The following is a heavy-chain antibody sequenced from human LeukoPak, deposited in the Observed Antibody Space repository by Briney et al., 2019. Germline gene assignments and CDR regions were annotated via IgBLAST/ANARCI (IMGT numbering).Heavy chain of an antibody. Sequence: GGSLRLSCAASGFTFSSYSMNWVRQAPGKGLEWVSYISSSSSIIYYADSVKGRFTISRDNAKNSLYLQMNSLRAEDTAVYYCARGLWKWELQQGGGMDVWGQGTTATVSS. CDR1: GFTFSSYS. V-gene: IGHV3-48*01. CDR2: ISSSSSII. J-gene: IGHJ6*02. CDR3: ARGLWKWELQQGGGMDV. D-gene: IGHD1-26*01.